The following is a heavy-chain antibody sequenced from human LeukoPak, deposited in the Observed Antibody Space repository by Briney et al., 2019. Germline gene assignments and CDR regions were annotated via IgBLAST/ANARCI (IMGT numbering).Heavy chain of an antibody. CDR1: GGSFSGYY. Sequence: SETLSLTCAVYGGSFSGYYWSWIRQPPGKGLEWIGEINHSGSTNYNPSLKSRVTISVDTSKNQFSLKLSSVTAADTAVYYCARDGMGYCSGGSCAHFDYWGQGTLVTVSS. CDR3: ARDGMGYCSGGSCAHFDY. V-gene: IGHV4-34*01. D-gene: IGHD2-15*01. CDR2: INHSGST. J-gene: IGHJ4*02.